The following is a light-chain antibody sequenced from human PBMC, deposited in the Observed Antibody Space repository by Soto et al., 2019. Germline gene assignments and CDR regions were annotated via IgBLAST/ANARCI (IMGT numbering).Light chain of an antibody. CDR2: SND. CDR3: ATWADGLSSSV. V-gene: IGLV1-44*01. CDR1: TSNIGSNT. Sequence: QSVLSQPPSASGTPGQRVTISCSGSTSNIGSNTVSWYQQLPQRAPKLLIFSNDQRPSGVPDRFSGSKSGTSASLAISGLQSEDEAEYFCATWADGLSSSVFGTGTKLTVL. J-gene: IGLJ1*01.